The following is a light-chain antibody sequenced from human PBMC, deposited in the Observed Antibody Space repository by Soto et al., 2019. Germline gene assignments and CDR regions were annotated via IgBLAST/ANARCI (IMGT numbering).Light chain of an antibody. Sequence: EIVLTQSPGTLSLSPGERATLSCRASQSFSSAYLAWYQQKPGQAPRLLIYGASTRATGIPDRFRGSGSGTEFTLTISSLQSEDFAVYYCQQYDSWPLTFGGGTKVDIK. V-gene: IGKV3-20*01. J-gene: IGKJ4*01. CDR1: QSFSSAY. CDR3: QQYDSWPLT. CDR2: GAS.